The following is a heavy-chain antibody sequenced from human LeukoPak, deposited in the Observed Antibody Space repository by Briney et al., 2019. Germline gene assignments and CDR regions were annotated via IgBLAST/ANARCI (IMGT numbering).Heavy chain of an antibody. J-gene: IGHJ4*02. CDR1: GGTFSSYA. Sequence: GASVKVSCKASGGTFSSYATSWVRQAPGQGLEWLGGIIPIFGTANYAQKFQGRVTITAVESTSTAYMELSSLRSEDTAVYYCARGFQPAAAGDYWGQGTLVTVSS. D-gene: IGHD6-13*01. CDR3: ARGFQPAAAGDY. V-gene: IGHV1-69*13. CDR2: IIPIFGTA.